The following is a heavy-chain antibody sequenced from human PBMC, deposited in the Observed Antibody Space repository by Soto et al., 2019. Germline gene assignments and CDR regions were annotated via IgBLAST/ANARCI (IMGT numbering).Heavy chain of an antibody. Sequence: EVQLVESGGGLVQPGGSLRLSCAASGFTFSSYSMNWVRQAPGKGLEWVSYISSSSSTIYYADSVKGRFTISRDNAKNSLYLQMNSLRDEDTAVYYCARSYSSGWTGWCDPWGQGTLVTVSS. CDR3: ARSYSSGWTGWCDP. D-gene: IGHD6-19*01. CDR2: ISSSSSTI. J-gene: IGHJ5*02. CDR1: GFTFSSYS. V-gene: IGHV3-48*02.